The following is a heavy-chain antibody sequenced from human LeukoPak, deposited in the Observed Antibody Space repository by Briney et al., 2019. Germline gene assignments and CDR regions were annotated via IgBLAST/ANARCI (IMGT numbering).Heavy chain of an antibody. J-gene: IGHJ3*02. D-gene: IGHD3-9*01. CDR3: ARGNYDILTGPRRTDAFDI. V-gene: IGHV1-18*01. CDR2: ISAYNGNT. CDR1: SYTFTNYA. Sequence: ASVKVSCKASSYTFTNYAISWVRQAPGQGLEWMGWISAYNGNTNYAQKLQGRVTMTTDTSTSTAYMELRSLRSDDTAMYYCARGNYDILTGPRRTDAFDIWGQGTMATVSS.